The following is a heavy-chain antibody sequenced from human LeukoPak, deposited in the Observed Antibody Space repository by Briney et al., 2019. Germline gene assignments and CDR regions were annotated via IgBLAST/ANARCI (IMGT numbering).Heavy chain of an antibody. Sequence: GGSLRLSCAASGFTFSSYWMHWVRQAPGKGLVWVSRINSDGSSTSYADSVKGRFTISRDNSKNTLYLQMNSLRAEDTAVYYCAKDRFEWELLDGGLDYWGQGTLVTVSS. CDR3: AKDRFEWELLDGGLDY. V-gene: IGHV3-74*01. D-gene: IGHD1-26*01. CDR1: GFTFSSYW. J-gene: IGHJ4*02. CDR2: INSDGSST.